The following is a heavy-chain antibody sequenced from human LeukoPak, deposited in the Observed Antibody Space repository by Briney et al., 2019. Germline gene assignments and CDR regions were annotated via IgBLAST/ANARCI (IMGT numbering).Heavy chain of an antibody. Sequence: GGSLRLSCAASGFTFSSYNMNWVRQAPGKGLEWVSSITSGSSYIYYADSVKGRFTISRDNAKNSLYLQMNSLRAEDTAVYYCARVGYGETYYYYMDVWGKGTTVTISS. CDR2: ITSGSSYI. D-gene: IGHD4-17*01. V-gene: IGHV3-21*01. J-gene: IGHJ6*03. CDR3: ARVGYGETYYYYMDV. CDR1: GFTFSSYN.